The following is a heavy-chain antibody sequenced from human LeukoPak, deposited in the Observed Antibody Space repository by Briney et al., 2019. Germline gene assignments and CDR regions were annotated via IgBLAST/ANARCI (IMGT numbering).Heavy chain of an antibody. CDR3: ARDYYVSGNHLNFLNY. D-gene: IGHD3-10*01. CDR1: RFRFSDYY. J-gene: IGHJ4*02. V-gene: IGHV3-11*04. CDR2: ISSGGGSI. Sequence: GGSLRLSCAASRFRFSDYYMSWIRQAPGKGLEWISYISSGGGSIYYADSVKGRFTVSRDNAKNSVFLQMNSLRAEDTAVYYCARDYYVSGNHLNFLNYWGQGTLVTVSS.